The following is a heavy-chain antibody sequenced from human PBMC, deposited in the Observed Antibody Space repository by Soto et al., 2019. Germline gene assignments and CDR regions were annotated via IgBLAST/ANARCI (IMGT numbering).Heavy chain of an antibody. CDR2: INAGNGNT. D-gene: IGHD3-16*02. Sequence: ASVKVSCKASGYTFTSYAMHWVRQAPGQRLEWMGWINAGNGNTKYSQKSQGRVTITRDTSASTVYMELSSLRSEDTAVYYCARGGYDYVWGSYRPLPLDYWRQGTLVTVSS. CDR1: GYTFTSYA. CDR3: ARGGYDYVWGSYRPLPLDY. V-gene: IGHV1-3*01. J-gene: IGHJ4*02.